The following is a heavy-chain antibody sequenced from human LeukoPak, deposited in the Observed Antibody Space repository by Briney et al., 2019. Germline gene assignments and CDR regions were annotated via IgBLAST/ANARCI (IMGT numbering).Heavy chain of an antibody. Sequence: SETLSLTCTVSGGSISSSGYYWSWIRQHPGKGLEWIGYIYYSGSTYYNPSLKSRVTISVDTSKNQFSLKLSSVTAADTAVYYCARDRLPGLDYYYYGMDVWGQGTTVTVSS. CDR1: GGSISSSGYY. CDR2: IYYSGST. J-gene: IGHJ6*02. D-gene: IGHD3/OR15-3a*01. V-gene: IGHV4-31*03. CDR3: ARDRLPGLDYYYYGMDV.